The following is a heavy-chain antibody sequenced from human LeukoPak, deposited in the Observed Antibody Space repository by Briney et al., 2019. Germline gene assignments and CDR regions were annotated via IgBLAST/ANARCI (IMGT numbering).Heavy chain of an antibody. D-gene: IGHD1-26*01. V-gene: IGHV3-21*01. CDR1: EFTFSSYS. CDR2: ISSSSGYI. J-gene: IGHJ3*02. Sequence: KPGGSLRLSCAASEFTFSSYSMNWVRHAPGKGLEWVSSISSSSGYINYADSVKGRFTISRDNAKNSLYLQMNSLRAEDTAVYYCARDDGTSPEDDAFDIWGQGTMVTVSS. CDR3: ARDDGTSPEDDAFDI.